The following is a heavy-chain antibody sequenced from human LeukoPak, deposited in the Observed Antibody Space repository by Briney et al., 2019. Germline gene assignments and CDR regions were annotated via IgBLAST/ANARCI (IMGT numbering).Heavy chain of an antibody. Sequence: SETLSLTCTVSGGSISSYYWSWIRQPPGKGLEWIGYIYHSGSTNYNPSLKSRVTIFADTSKNQFSLKLSSVTAADTAVYYCARRVATTYDYFDYWGQGTLVTVSS. D-gene: IGHD1-7*01. CDR2: IYHSGST. V-gene: IGHV4-59*08. CDR3: ARRVATTYDYFDY. J-gene: IGHJ4*02. CDR1: GGSISSYY.